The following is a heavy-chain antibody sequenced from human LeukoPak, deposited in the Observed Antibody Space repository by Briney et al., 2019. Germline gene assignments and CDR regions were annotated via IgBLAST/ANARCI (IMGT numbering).Heavy chain of an antibody. CDR1: GFTFSDYW. Sequence: GGSLRVSCAASGFTFSDYWMTWVRQAPGKGLEWVSVFYSGGGTYYADSVKGRFTISRDNSKNTLYLQMNSLRAEDTAVYYCARGYSSGWYGGYWGRGTLVTVSS. D-gene: IGHD6-19*01. CDR3: ARGYSSGWYGGY. CDR2: FYSGGGT. V-gene: IGHV3-53*01. J-gene: IGHJ4*02.